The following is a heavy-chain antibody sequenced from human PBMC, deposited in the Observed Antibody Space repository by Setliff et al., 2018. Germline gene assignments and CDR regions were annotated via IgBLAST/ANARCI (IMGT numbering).Heavy chain of an antibody. D-gene: IGHD1-1*01. Sequence: GASVKVSCKASGGTFSSYGIAWVRQAPGQGLEWMGGIMAIFGPANYAQMFQGRVTITTDESTSTSYMELSSLRSEDTAVYYCAREEVERAYAFDIWGQGTMVTVSS. J-gene: IGHJ3*02. V-gene: IGHV1-69*05. CDR3: AREEVERAYAFDI. CDR1: GGTFSSYG. CDR2: IMAIFGPA.